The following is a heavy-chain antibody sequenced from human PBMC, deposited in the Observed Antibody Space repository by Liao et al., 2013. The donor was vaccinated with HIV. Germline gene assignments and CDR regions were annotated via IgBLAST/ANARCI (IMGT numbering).Heavy chain of an antibody. CDR1: GGSINTYY. CDR3: ARGAPYYYGSGNYYFDY. V-gene: IGHV4-59*01. CDR2: IYSSGST. J-gene: IGHJ4*02. Sequence: QVQLQESGPGLVKPSETLSLTCTVSGGSINTYYWSWIRQPPGKGLEWIGYIYSSGSTNYNPSLKSRVTMSVDTSKNQFSLKLSSVTAADTALYYCARGAPYYYGSGNYYFDYWGQGTLVTVSS. D-gene: IGHD3-10*01.